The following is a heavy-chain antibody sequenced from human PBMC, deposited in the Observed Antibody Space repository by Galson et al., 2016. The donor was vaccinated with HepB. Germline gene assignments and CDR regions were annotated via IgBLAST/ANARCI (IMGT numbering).Heavy chain of an antibody. J-gene: IGHJ4*02. Sequence: SLRLSCAASGFPFNIYGMNWVRQAPGKGLEWVSYVGPSGGGICHGGIGICYSDSVKGRFTVSRDNAKNTIYLHMNSLRADDTALYYCVRDQGSAAADYWGQGTLVTVSS. CDR2: ICHGGIGI. CDR3: VRDQGSAAADY. D-gene: IGHD2-2*01. CDR1: GFPFNIYG. V-gene: IGHV3-48*03.